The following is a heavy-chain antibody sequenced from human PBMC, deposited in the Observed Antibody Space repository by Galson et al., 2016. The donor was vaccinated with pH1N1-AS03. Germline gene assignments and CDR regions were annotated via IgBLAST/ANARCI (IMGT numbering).Heavy chain of an antibody. CDR2: INADNTDT. CDR3: ARDRDRYGSGTSFDY. Sequence: SVKVSCKASGYTFTNYAVHWVRQAPGQRLEWMGWINADNTDTKYSQKFQDRVTITRDTFATTAYMELSSLRSEDTAFYFCARDRDRYGSGTSFDYWGQGTLVTVSS. CDR1: GYTFTNYA. J-gene: IGHJ4*02. D-gene: IGHD3-10*01. V-gene: IGHV1-3*01.